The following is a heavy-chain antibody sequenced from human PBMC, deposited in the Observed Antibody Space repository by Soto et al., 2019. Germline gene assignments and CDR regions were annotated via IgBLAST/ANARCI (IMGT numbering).Heavy chain of an antibody. CDR3: ARHGYGGFDY. V-gene: IGHV4-59*08. CDR2: IHYSGST. D-gene: IGHD6-13*01. J-gene: IGHJ4*02. Sequence: SETLSLTCTVSGGSISSYYWSRIRQPPGKGLQWIGYIHYSGSTDYNPSLKSRVTISVDTSKTQFSLKLSSVTAADTAVYYCARHGYGGFDYWGQGTLVTVSS. CDR1: GGSISSYY.